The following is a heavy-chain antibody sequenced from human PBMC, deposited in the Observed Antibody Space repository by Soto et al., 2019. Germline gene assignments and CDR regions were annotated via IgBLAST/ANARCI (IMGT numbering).Heavy chain of an antibody. Sequence: GGSLRLSCAASGFTFSSYAMSWVRQAPGKGLEWVSAISGSGVSTYYADSVKGRFTISRDNSKNTLYLQMNSLRAEDTAVYYCARDEEYYYGSGSYYIPTILDYWGQRTLVTVSS. CDR3: ARDEEYYYGSGSYYIPTILDY. V-gene: IGHV3-23*01. CDR2: ISGSGVST. D-gene: IGHD3-10*01. J-gene: IGHJ4*02. CDR1: GFTFSSYA.